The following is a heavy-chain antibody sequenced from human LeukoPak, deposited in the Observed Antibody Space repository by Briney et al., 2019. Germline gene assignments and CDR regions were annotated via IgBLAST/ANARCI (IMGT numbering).Heavy chain of an antibody. CDR2: IYPGDSDT. V-gene: IGHV5-51*01. Sequence: GESLKISCKGSGYSFTSYWIGWVRQMPGKGLEWMGIIYPGDSDTRYSPSFQGQVTISADKSISTAYLQWSSLKASDTAMYYCARRRTSTGIAAPNWFDPWGQGTLVTVSS. CDR1: GYSFTSYW. D-gene: IGHD6-6*01. J-gene: IGHJ5*02. CDR3: ARRRTSTGIAAPNWFDP.